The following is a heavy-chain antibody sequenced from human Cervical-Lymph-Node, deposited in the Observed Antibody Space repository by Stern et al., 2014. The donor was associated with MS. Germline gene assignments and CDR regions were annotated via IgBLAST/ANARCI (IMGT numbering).Heavy chain of an antibody. CDR1: VFTFSYYS. V-gene: IGHV3-21*01. CDR2: ISSSSSYI. Sequence: LVPPWLSLRLSCSASVFTFSYYSMNFVRHAPVTGLECVSFISSSSSYIYYADSVKGRFTISRDNAKNSLFLQMNSLRAEDTAVYYCTNSGYDSFRLIDYWGQGALVTVSS. J-gene: IGHJ4*02. CDR3: TNSGYDSFRLIDY. D-gene: IGHD5-12*01.